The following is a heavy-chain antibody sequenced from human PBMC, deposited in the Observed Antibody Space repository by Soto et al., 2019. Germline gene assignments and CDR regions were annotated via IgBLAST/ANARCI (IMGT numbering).Heavy chain of an antibody. CDR3: VKDWSGDKCPCLDV. D-gene: IGHD3-3*01. J-gene: IGHJ6*02. V-gene: IGHV3-23*01. CDR1: GFTFSSYA. Sequence: GGSLRLSCAASGFTFSSYAMSWVRQAPGKGLEWVSVISGSGGSRYYADSVKGRFTISRDNPKKTLELQMNSLRAEDTAVYYCVKDWSGDKCPCLDVWGQGTTVTVSS. CDR2: ISGSGGSR.